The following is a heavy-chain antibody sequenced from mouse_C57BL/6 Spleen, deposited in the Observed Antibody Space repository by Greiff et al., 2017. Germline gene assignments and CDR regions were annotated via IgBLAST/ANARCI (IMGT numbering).Heavy chain of an antibody. V-gene: IGHV14-4*01. CDR1: GFNIKDDY. CDR3: TTSDYGYDDYAMDY. D-gene: IGHD2-2*01. J-gene: IGHJ4*01. CDR2: IDPENGDT. Sequence: VQLQQSGAELVRPGASVKLSCTASGFNIKDDYMHWVKQRPEQGLEWIGWIDPENGDTEYASKFQGKATITADTSSNTAYLQLSSLTSEDTAVYYCTTSDYGYDDYAMDYWGQGTSVTVSS.